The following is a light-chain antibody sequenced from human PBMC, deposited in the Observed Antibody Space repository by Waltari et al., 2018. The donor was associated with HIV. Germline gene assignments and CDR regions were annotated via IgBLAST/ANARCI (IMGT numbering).Light chain of an antibody. Sequence: DIQMTQSPSYLSASIGNRVTLTCRPSQRISTYLNCYQHRPGKAPTLLIYAVSHLSSGVPARFSGSGFGTDFTLTISSLQPEDFATYYCQQSYRSPRTFGQGTKVEIK. V-gene: IGKV1-39*01. J-gene: IGKJ1*01. CDR2: AVS. CDR3: QQSYRSPRT. CDR1: QRISTY.